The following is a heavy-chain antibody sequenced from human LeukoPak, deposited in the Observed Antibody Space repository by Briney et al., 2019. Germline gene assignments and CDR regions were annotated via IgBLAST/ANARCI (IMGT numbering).Heavy chain of an antibody. D-gene: IGHD3-9*01. CDR1: GYTFTSSN. CDR3: ARGLDVERSSAWSWGPKKFYYNVMDV. CDR2: MNPSSGNT. J-gene: IGHJ6*02. V-gene: IGHV1-8*01. Sequence: GASVKVSCKVSGYTFTSSNINWVRQAPGQGLEWMGWMNPSSGNTAYAQRFQGRVTMTRGTSTNTAFLQLTSLRSEDTAVYYCARGLDVERSSAWSWGPKKFYYNVMDVWGQGTTVTVSS.